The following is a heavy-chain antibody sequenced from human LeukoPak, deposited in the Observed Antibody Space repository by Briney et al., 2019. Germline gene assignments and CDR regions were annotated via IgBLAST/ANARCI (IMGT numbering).Heavy chain of an antibody. V-gene: IGHV4-59*01. CDR1: GGSISSYY. CDR2: IYYSGSI. CDR3: ARASSIAAALFDY. Sequence: PSETLSLTCTVSGGSISSYYWSWIRQPPGKGLEWIGYIYYSGSINYNPSLKSRVTISVDTSKNQFSLKLSSVTAADTAVYYCARASSIAAALFDYWGQGTLVTVSS. J-gene: IGHJ4*02. D-gene: IGHD6-13*01.